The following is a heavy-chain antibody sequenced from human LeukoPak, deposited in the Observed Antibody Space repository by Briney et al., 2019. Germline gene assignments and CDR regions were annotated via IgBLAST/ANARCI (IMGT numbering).Heavy chain of an antibody. J-gene: IGHJ6*03. D-gene: IGHD3-16*01. CDR3: AKDPGDDYYYYYMDV. CDR1: GFTFSSYA. V-gene: IGHV3-23*01. Sequence: GGSLRLSCAASGFTFSSYAMSWVRQAPGKGLEWVSAISGSGGSTYYADSVKGRFTISRDNSKNTLYLQMNSLRAEDTAVYYCAKDPGDDYYYYYMDVWGKGTTVTVSS. CDR2: ISGSGGST.